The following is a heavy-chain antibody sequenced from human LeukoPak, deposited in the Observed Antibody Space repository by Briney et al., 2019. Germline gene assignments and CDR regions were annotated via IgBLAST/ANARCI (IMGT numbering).Heavy chain of an antibody. D-gene: IGHD3-9*01. V-gene: IGHV3-49*04. CDR3: ARDPLRYFNWDHYYYYMDV. CDR2: IRTQNYGAAT. Sequence: GGSLRLSCSTSGFTFDDYAMSWVRQAPGKGLEWVGFIRTQNYGAATDYGASVKGRFTISRDDSNSIAYLQMNSLKTEDTAVYYCARDPLRYFNWDHYYYYMDVWGKGTTVTISS. J-gene: IGHJ6*03. CDR1: GFTFDDYA.